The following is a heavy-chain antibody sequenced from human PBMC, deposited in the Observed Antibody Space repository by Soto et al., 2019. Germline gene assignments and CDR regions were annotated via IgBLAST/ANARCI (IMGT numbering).Heavy chain of an antibody. CDR2: ISYDGSNK. Sequence: ESGGGVVQPGRSLRLSCAASGFTFSSYGMHWVRQAPGKGLEWVAVISYDGSNKYYADSVKGRFTISRDNSKNTLYLQMNSLRAEDTAVYYCAQSWGYNAASDYWGQGTLVTVSS. J-gene: IGHJ4*02. D-gene: IGHD3-10*01. V-gene: IGHV3-30*03. CDR1: GFTFSSYG. CDR3: AQSWGYNAASDY.